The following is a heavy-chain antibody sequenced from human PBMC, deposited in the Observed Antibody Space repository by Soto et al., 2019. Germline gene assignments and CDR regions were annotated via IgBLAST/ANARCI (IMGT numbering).Heavy chain of an antibody. CDR2: IYYSGST. CDR1: GGSISSSSYY. J-gene: IGHJ5*02. D-gene: IGHD6-19*01. V-gene: IGHV4-39*01. Sequence: QLQLQESGPGLVKPSETLSLTCTVSGGSISSSSYYWGWIRQPPGKGLEWIGSIYYSGSTYYNPSLKSRVTISVDTSKNQFSLKLSSVTAADTAVYYCARLIAVAASNWFDPWGQGTLVTVSS. CDR3: ARLIAVAASNWFDP.